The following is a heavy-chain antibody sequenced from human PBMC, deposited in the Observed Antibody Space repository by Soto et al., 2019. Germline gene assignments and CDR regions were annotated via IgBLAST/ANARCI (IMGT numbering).Heavy chain of an antibody. V-gene: IGHV1-3*01. CDR3: VRDLNDSDYDYVWGSYRPDTFDI. D-gene: IGHD3-16*02. CDR1: GYTFISYA. Sequence: ASVKVSCKASGYTFISYAMHWVRQAPGQRLEWMGWINVGNGNTKYSQKFQGRVTITRDTSASTAYMELSSLRSEDTAVYYCVRDLNDSDYDYVWGSYRPDTFDIWGQGTMVTVSS. J-gene: IGHJ3*02. CDR2: INVGNGNT.